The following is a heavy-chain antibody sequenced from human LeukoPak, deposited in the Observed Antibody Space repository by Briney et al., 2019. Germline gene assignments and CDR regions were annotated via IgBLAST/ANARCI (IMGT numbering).Heavy chain of an antibody. V-gene: IGHV3-66*03. D-gene: IGHD5-24*01. CDR2: IYSSGST. Sequence: GGSLRLSCAASGFIVSSNYMSWVRQAPGKGLEWISIIYSSGSTYYADSVKGRFTISRDNSKNTLYLQMNSLRAEDTAVYYCAKDHATLEMATISWGQGTLVTVSS. J-gene: IGHJ4*02. CDR3: AKDHATLEMATIS. CDR1: GFIVSSNY.